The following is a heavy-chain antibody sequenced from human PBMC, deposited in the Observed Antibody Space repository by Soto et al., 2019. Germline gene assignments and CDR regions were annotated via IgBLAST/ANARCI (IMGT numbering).Heavy chain of an antibody. D-gene: IGHD6-19*01. CDR2: IYSGGST. Sequence: GGSLRLSCAASGFTVSSNYMSWVRQAPGKGLEWVSVIYSGGSTYYADSVKGRFTISRHNSKNTLYLQMNSLRAEDTAVYYCARAVGVYSSGMVQYFDYWGQGTLVTVSS. CDR3: ARAVGVYSSGMVQYFDY. CDR1: GFTVSSNY. V-gene: IGHV3-53*04. J-gene: IGHJ4*02.